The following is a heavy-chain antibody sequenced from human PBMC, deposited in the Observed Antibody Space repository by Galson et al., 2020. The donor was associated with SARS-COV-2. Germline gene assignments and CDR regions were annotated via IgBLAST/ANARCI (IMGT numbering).Heavy chain of an antibody. D-gene: IGHD6-13*01. V-gene: IGHV3-49*04. J-gene: IGHJ4*02. Sequence: CRTPGFPLRHSAVLRVFQPPAHGTEPIVYFRHQSYGGQTEYAAPVEGRFTVSRDDYASISYLQMNSLKTEDTSMYYCTRDSISWYRTFDSWGQGTLVTVSS. CDR3: TRDSISWYRTFDS. CDR2: FRHQSYGGQT. CDR1: GFPLRHSA.